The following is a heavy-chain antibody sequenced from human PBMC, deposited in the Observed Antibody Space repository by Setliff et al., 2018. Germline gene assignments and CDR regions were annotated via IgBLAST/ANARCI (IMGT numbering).Heavy chain of an antibody. D-gene: IGHD2-8*02. CDR1: GGSISSHY. V-gene: IGHV4-59*03. CDR3: TVYNTGSSKDHY. Sequence: SETLSLTCTVSGGSISSHYWSWIRQPPGKGLEWIGSIYYSGSTNYNPSLKSRVTISVDTSKNQFSLKLSSVTAADTALCYCTVYNTGSSKDHYWGQGTPVTVSS. J-gene: IGHJ4*02. CDR2: IYYSGST.